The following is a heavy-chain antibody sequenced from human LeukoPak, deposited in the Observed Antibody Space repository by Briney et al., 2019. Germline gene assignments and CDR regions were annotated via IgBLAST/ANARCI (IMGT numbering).Heavy chain of an antibody. CDR3: TTVPTVSRIAVAGNDY. Sequence: PGGSLRLSCAASGFTFSDAWMSWVRQAPGKGLEWVGRIKSKTDGGTTDYAAPVKGRFTISRDDSKNTLYLQMNSLKTEDTAVYYCTTVPTVSRIAVAGNDYWGQGTLVTVSS. J-gene: IGHJ4*02. D-gene: IGHD6-19*01. CDR1: GFTFSDAW. CDR2: IKSKTDGGTT. V-gene: IGHV3-15*01.